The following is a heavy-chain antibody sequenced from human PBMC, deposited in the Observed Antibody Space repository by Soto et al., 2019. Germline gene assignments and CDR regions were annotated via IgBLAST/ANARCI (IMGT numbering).Heavy chain of an antibody. Sequence: ASVKVSCKASGYTFTSYGISWVRQAPGQGLEWMGWISAYNGNTNYAQKLQGRVTMTTDTSTSTAYMELRSLRSDDTAVYYCAREATDSSGPYNWFDPWGQGTLVTVSS. CDR1: GYTFTSYG. V-gene: IGHV1-18*01. CDR2: ISAYNGNT. D-gene: IGHD6-19*01. J-gene: IGHJ5*02. CDR3: AREATDSSGPYNWFDP.